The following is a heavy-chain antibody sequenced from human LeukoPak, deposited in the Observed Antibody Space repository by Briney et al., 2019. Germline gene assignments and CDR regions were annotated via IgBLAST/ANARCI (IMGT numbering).Heavy chain of an antibody. CDR3: ARDFPTVVISWNYYFDY. V-gene: IGHV3-30*04. D-gene: IGHD4-23*01. CDR1: GFTFSSYA. J-gene: IGHJ4*02. CDR2: ISYDGSNK. Sequence: GGSLRLSCAASGFTFSSYAMHWVRQAPGKGLEWVAVISYDGSNKYYADSVKGRFTISRDNSKNTLYLQMNSLRAEDTAVYYCARDFPTVVISWNYYFDYWGQGTLVTDSS.